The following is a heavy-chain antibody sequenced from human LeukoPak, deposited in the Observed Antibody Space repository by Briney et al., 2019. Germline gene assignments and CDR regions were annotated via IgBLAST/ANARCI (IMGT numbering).Heavy chain of an antibody. V-gene: IGHV4-4*07. CDR3: ARERSSGLAL. CDR1: DESTSGYY. Sequence: PAETLSLTCTVPDESTSGYYWSWIRQPAEKGLEWIGRIYSSGSANYNPSLRSRVTMSLDTSKKQFYLQMNSVTAADTAIYYCARERSSGLALWGQGALVTVSS. CDR2: IYSSGSA. J-gene: IGHJ5*02. D-gene: IGHD6-19*01.